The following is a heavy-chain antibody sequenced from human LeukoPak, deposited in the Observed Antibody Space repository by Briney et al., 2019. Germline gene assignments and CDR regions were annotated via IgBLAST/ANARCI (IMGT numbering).Heavy chain of an antibody. CDR2: ISYDGSNK. Sequence: GRSLRLSCAASGFTFSSYAMHWVRQAPGKGLEWVAVISYDGSNKYYADSVKGRFTISRDNSKNTLYLQMNSLRAEDTAVYYCARAVGYSGYSDYWGQGTLVTVSS. V-gene: IGHV3-30*04. CDR1: GFTFSSYA. J-gene: IGHJ4*02. CDR3: ARAVGYSGYSDY. D-gene: IGHD5-12*01.